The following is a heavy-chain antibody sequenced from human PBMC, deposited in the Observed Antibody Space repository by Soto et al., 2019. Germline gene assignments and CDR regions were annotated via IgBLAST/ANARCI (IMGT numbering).Heavy chain of an antibody. D-gene: IGHD6-6*01. CDR3: ARDQRQLEYYYGMDV. CDR2: ISISSSYI. J-gene: IGHJ6*02. CDR1: GFTFSSYS. V-gene: IGHV3-21*01. Sequence: PGGSLRLSCAASGFTFSSYSMNWVRQAPGKGLEWVSSISISSSYIYYADSVKGRFTISRDNAKNSLYLQMNSLRAEDTAVYYCARDQRQLEYYYGMDVWGQGTTVTVSS.